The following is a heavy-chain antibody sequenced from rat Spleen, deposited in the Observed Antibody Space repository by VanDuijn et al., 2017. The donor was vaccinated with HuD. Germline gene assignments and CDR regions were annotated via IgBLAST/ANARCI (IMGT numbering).Heavy chain of an antibody. V-gene: IGHV2-47*01. Sequence: QVQLKESGPGLVQPSQTLSLTCTVSGLSLTTNSVSWIRQPPGKGLEWMGRMRYNGDTSYNSALKSRLSISRDTSKNQVFLKMNNLQTEDTAMYFCATQHYYDGYYRDSWGQGVMVTVSS. J-gene: IGHJ2*01. CDR3: ATQHYYDGYYRDS. CDR2: MRYNGDT. CDR1: GLSLTTNS. D-gene: IGHD1-12*03.